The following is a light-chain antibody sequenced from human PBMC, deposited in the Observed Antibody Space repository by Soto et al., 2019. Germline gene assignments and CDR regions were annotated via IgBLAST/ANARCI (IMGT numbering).Light chain of an antibody. J-gene: IGLJ6*01. CDR2: EVR. V-gene: IGLV2-14*01. Sequence: SALTQPASVSGSSDQLITGSCPGNNTDVGGYNYVSWYQQLPGKAPRLMIYEVRNRLSGVSNRFSGSKSGNTASLTISGLQSEDEADYYCTSYTPTGALVFGSGTRSPSS. CDR3: TSYTPTGALV. CDR1: NTDVGGYNY.